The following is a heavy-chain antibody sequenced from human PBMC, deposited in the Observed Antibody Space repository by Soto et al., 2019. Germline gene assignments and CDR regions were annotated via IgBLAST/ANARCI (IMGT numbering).Heavy chain of an antibody. CDR2: ISYDGSNK. D-gene: IGHD3-9*01. V-gene: IGHV3-30*18. CDR1: GFTFSSYG. J-gene: IGHJ6*02. CDR3: AKDRLYYDILTGYRSSPLYYYGMDV. Sequence: QVQLVESGGGVVQPGRSLRLSCAASGFTFSSYGMHWVRQAPGKGLEWVAVISYDGSNKYYADSVKGRFTISRDNSKNTLYLQMNSLRAEDTAVYYCAKDRLYYDILTGYRSSPLYYYGMDVWGQGTTVTVSS.